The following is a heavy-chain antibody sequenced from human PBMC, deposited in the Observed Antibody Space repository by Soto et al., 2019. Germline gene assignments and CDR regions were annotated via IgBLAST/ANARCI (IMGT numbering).Heavy chain of an antibody. D-gene: IGHD3-3*01. Sequence: GESLKISCKGSGYSFTSHWIGWVRQMPGKGLEWMGIIYPGDSDTRYSPSFQGQVTISADKSISTAYLQWSSLKASDTAMYYCARQTRGITIFGAIDYWGQGTLVTVSS. CDR3: ARQTRGITIFGAIDY. J-gene: IGHJ4*02. CDR1: GYSFTSHW. CDR2: IYPGDSDT. V-gene: IGHV5-51*01.